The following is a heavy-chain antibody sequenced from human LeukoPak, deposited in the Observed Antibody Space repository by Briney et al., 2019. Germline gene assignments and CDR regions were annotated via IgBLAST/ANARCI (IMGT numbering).Heavy chain of an antibody. V-gene: IGHV3-21*01. Sequence: GGSLRLSCAASGFTFSSYGMHWVRQAPGKGLEWVSSISSSSSYIYYADSVKGRFTISRDNAKNSLYLQMNSLRAEDTAVYYCARDYDSSGYYDYWGQGTLVTVSS. CDR2: ISSSSSYI. CDR3: ARDYDSSGYYDY. CDR1: GFTFSSYG. J-gene: IGHJ4*02. D-gene: IGHD3-22*01.